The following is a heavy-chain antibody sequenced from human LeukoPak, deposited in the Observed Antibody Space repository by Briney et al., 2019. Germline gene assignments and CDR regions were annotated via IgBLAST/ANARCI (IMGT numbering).Heavy chain of an antibody. CDR2: IFYDGTT. CDR1: GGSISSPNSY. Sequence: SETLSLTCTVSGGSISSPNSYWGWIRQPPGKGLEWIGSIFYDGTTYYNPSLKSRVTISVDTSKSRFSLTLRSVTAADTAVYYCARRVVAGTTVDFWGQGNLVTVSS. CDR3: ARRVVAGTTVDF. V-gene: IGHV4-39*01. D-gene: IGHD6-19*01. J-gene: IGHJ4*02.